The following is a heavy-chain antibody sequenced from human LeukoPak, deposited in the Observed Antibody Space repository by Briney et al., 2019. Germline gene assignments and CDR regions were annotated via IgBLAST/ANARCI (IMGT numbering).Heavy chain of an antibody. D-gene: IGHD3-10*01. CDR3: ARDNAAWFGGPTYMDV. V-gene: IGHV4-59*01. CDR1: GGSISSYY. Sequence: SETLSLTCTVSGGSISSYYWSWIRQPPGKGLEWIGYIYYSGSTNYNPSPKSRVTISVDTSKNQFSLKLSSVTAADAAVYYCARDNAAWFGGPTYMDVWGKGTTVTVSS. J-gene: IGHJ6*03. CDR2: IYYSGST.